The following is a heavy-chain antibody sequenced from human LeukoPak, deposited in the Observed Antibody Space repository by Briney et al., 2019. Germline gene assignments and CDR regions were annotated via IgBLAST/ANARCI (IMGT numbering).Heavy chain of an antibody. J-gene: IGHJ4*02. CDR2: IKQDGSET. CDR1: GFTFSGYW. Sequence: PGGSLRLSCAASGFTFSGYWMTWVRQAPGKGLEWVANIKQDGSETYYVDSVKGRFTISRDNARNSLYLRMNSLRAEDTAVYYCARGKGVDYWGQGILVTVSS. V-gene: IGHV3-7*01. CDR3: ARGKGVDY.